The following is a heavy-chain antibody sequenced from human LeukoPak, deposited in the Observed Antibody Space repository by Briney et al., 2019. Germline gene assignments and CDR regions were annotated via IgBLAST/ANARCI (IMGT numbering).Heavy chain of an antibody. Sequence: GRSLRLSCAASGFTFSSYGMHWVRQAPGKGLEWVAVISYDGSNKYYADSVKGRFTISRDDAKNLVYLQLNSLRAEDTAIYYCARDREEKARIGGMDVWGQGTTVIVSS. CDR1: GFTFSSYG. CDR2: ISYDGSNK. CDR3: ARDREEKARIGGMDV. V-gene: IGHV3-30*03. J-gene: IGHJ6*02. D-gene: IGHD3-16*01.